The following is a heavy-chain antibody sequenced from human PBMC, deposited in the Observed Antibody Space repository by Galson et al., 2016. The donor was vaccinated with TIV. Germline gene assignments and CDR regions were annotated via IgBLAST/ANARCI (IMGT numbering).Heavy chain of an antibody. Sequence: ETLSLTCTVSGGSISSYYWSWIRQPPGKGLEWIGYIYYSGSTNYNPPLKSRVTISVDTSTNQFSLKLSSVTAADTGVYYCARDFTDSSGYYHTHWYFDLWGRGTLVTVSS. J-gene: IGHJ2*01. CDR3: ARDFTDSSGYYHTHWYFDL. CDR1: GGSISSYY. CDR2: IYYSGST. D-gene: IGHD3-22*01. V-gene: IGHV4-59*01.